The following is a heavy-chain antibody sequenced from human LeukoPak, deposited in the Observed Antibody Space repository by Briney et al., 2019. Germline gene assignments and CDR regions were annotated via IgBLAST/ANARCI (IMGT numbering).Heavy chain of an antibody. D-gene: IGHD2-2*01. J-gene: IGHJ4*02. CDR3: ARGGSDIVVVPAAMDLGY. CDR1: GYTFTSYG. CDR2: ISAYNGNT. V-gene: IGHV1-18*01. Sequence: ASVKVSCKASGYTFTSYGISWVRQAPGQGLEWMGWISAYNGNTNYAQKLQGRVTMTTDTSTSTAYMELRSLRSDDTAVYYCARGGSDIVVVPAAMDLGYWGQGTLVTVSS.